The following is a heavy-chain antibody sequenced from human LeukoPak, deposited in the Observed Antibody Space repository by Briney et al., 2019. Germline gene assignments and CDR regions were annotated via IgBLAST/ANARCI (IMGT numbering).Heavy chain of an antibody. CDR3: ARWITIFGVVISDAFDI. J-gene: IGHJ3*02. D-gene: IGHD3-3*01. V-gene: IGHV4-59*01. Sequence: SETLSLTCTVSGGSISSYYWSWIRQPPGKGLEWIGYIYYSGSTNYNPSLKSRVTISVDTSKNQFSLKLSSVTAADTAVYYCARWITIFGVVISDAFDIWGQGTVVTVSS. CDR1: GGSISSYY. CDR2: IYYSGST.